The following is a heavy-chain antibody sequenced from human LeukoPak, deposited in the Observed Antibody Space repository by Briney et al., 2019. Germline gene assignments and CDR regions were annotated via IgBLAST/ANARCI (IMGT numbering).Heavy chain of an antibody. J-gene: IGHJ3*02. V-gene: IGHV1-2*02. CDR3: AREIAAAGRSLGAFDI. D-gene: IGHD6-13*01. CDR1: GYTFTGYY. CDR2: INPNSGGT. Sequence: EASVKVSCKASGYTFTGYYMHWVRQAPGQGLEWMGWINPNSGGTNYAQKFQGRVTMTRDTSISTAYMELSRLRSDDTAVYYCAREIAAAGRSLGAFDIWGQGTMVTVSS.